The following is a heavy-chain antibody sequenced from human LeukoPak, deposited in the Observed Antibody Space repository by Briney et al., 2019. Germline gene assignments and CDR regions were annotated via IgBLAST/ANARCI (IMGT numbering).Heavy chain of an antibody. CDR1: GGSISSYY. CDR3: ARVRTTRNWFDP. CDR2: IYYSGST. D-gene: IGHD1-7*01. Sequence: SETLSLTCTVSGGSISSYYWSWIRQPPGKGLEWIGYIYYSGSTNYNPSLKSRVTISVDTSKNQFSLKLGSVTAADTAVYYCARVRTTRNWFDPWGQGTLITVSS. J-gene: IGHJ5*02. V-gene: IGHV4-59*01.